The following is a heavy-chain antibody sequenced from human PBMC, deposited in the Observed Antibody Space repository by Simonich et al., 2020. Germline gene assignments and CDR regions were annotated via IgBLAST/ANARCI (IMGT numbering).Heavy chain of an antibody. Sequence: VQLVQYGAEVKKPGEYLKISCKGSGYSFTSYWIGWGRQMPGKGLEWMGLIHPGASDTSYSPSFQGQVTISADKSISTAYLQWSSLKASDTAMYYCARQLNDFDIWGQGTMVTVSS. CDR1: GYSFTSYW. V-gene: IGHV5-51*01. J-gene: IGHJ3*02. D-gene: IGHD1-1*01. CDR2: IHPGASDT. CDR3: ARQLNDFDI.